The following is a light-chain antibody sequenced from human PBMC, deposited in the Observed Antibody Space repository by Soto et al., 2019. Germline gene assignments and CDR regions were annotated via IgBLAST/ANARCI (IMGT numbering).Light chain of an antibody. V-gene: IGLV2-8*01. J-gene: IGLJ1*01. CDR3: SSYVGTNSYV. CDR1: SSDVGGYKY. Sequence: QSVLTQPPSASGSPGPSVTISCTGTSSDVGGYKYVSWYQQHPGKAPKLIIYEVYKRPSGVPDRFSGSKSGNTAALTFSGLQAEDEADYYCSSYVGTNSYVFGTGTKVTVL. CDR2: EVY.